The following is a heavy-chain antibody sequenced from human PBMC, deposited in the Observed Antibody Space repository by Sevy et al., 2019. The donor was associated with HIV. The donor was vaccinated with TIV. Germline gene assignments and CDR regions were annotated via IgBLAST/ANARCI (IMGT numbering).Heavy chain of an antibody. V-gene: IGHV3-23*01. J-gene: IGHJ3*02. CDR1: GFTFSSYA. D-gene: IGHD3-16*02. Sequence: GGSLRLSCAASGFTFSSYAMSWVRQAPGKGLEWVSAISGSGGSTYYADSVKGRFTISRDNSKNTLYLQMNSLRAEDTAVYYCAKALPGLHLGESSARAFDIWGQGTMVTVSS. CDR2: ISGSGGST. CDR3: AKALPGLHLGESSARAFDI.